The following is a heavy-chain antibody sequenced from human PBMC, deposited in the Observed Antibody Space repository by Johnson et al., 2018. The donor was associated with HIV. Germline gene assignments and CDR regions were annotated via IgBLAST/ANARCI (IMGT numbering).Heavy chain of an antibody. CDR1: GFNFSTHA. V-gene: IGHV3-48*04. J-gene: IGHJ3*02. Sequence: VQLVESGGGLVQPGGSLRLSCAASGFNFSTHAMSWVRQAPGKGLEWVSGISSSGSTIYYADSVKGRFTISRDNAQNSLYLQMDRLRAEDSAVYYCARDGVYSSPHDAFDIWGQGTMVTVSS. CDR3: ARDGVYSSPHDAFDI. D-gene: IGHD6-13*01. CDR2: ISSSGSTI.